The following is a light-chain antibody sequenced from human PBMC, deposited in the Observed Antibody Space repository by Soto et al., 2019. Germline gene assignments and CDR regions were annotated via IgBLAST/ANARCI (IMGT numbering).Light chain of an antibody. V-gene: IGKV3-11*01. Sequence: TQSASALSVSPGDWAKLPCRARQRFXETFAWDQGKPGQTPRLLIXARSIRGTGVPARFSGSRSGTAFTLTISSLEPEEFAVYYCQQRSNRPPRTVGQGTRVEIK. J-gene: IGKJ5*01. CDR3: QQRSNRPPRT. CDR2: ARS. CDR1: QRFXET.